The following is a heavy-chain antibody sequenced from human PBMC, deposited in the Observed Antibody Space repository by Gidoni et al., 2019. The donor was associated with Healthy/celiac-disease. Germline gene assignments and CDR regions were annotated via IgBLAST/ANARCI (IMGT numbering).Heavy chain of an antibody. J-gene: IGHJ4*02. D-gene: IGHD1-26*01. CDR1: GFTFSSYS. Sequence: EVQLVESGGGLVQPGGSLRLSCAASGFTFSSYSMNWVRQAPGKGLEWVSYISSSSSTIYYADSVKGRFTISRDNAKNSLYLQMNSLRAEDTAVYYCAREKVGATGGFDYWGQGTLVTVSS. V-gene: IGHV3-48*04. CDR3: AREKVGATGGFDY. CDR2: ISSSSSTI.